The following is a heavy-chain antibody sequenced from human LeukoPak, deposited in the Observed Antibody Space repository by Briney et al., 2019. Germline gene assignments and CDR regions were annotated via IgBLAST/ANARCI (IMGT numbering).Heavy chain of an antibody. V-gene: IGHV1-69*05. D-gene: IGHD6-13*01. Sequence: SVKVSCKASGGTFSSYAISWVRQAPGQGLEWMGRIIPIFGTANYAQKFQGRVTITTDESTSTAYMELSSLRSEDTAVYYCARDRGTAGAFDIWGQGTMVIVSS. J-gene: IGHJ3*02. CDR2: IIPIFGTA. CDR1: GGTFSSYA. CDR3: ARDRGTAGAFDI.